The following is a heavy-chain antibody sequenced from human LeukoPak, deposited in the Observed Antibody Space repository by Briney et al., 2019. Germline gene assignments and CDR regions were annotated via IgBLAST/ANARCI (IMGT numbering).Heavy chain of an antibody. CDR2: TRNKANSYTT. D-gene: IGHD3-10*01. CDR3: AREGERITMLRGVITPRGYYYMDV. CDR1: GFTFSDHY. J-gene: IGHJ6*03. V-gene: IGHV3-72*01. Sequence: GGSLRLSCAASGFTFSDHYMDWVRQAPGKGLEWVGRTRNKANSYTTEYAASVKGRFTISRDDSKNSLYLQVNSLKTEDTAVYYCAREGERITMLRGVITPRGYYYMDVWGKGTTVTVSS.